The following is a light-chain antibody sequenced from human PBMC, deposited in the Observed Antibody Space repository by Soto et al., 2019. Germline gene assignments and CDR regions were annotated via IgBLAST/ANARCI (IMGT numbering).Light chain of an antibody. V-gene: IGLV2-14*01. CDR2: EVS. J-gene: IGLJ3*02. CDR1: SSHIGGYNY. CDR3: SSYTTSTTRV. Sequence: QSALTQPASVSGSPGQSITISCTGTSSHIGGYNYVSWYQQHPGKAPKLMLYEVSNRPSGVSHRFSGSKSGNTASLTISGLQAEDEADYYCSSYTTSTTRVFGGGTKVTVL.